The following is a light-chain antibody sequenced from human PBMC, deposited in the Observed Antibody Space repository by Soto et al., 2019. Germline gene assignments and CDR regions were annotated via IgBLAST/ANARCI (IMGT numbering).Light chain of an antibody. CDR3: QQYGRSPWT. Sequence: EIVLTQSPGTLSLSPGERATLSCRASQSVSSSYLAWYQQKPGQAPRLLIYGASSRATGIPDRFSGSGSGTDFTLTMRSLEPADFAVYYCQQYGRSPWTFGQGTKVEIK. V-gene: IGKV3-20*01. CDR1: QSVSSSY. J-gene: IGKJ1*01. CDR2: GAS.